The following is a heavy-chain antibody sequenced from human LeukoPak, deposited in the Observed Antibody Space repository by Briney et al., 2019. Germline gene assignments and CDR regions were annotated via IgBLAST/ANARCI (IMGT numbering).Heavy chain of an antibody. J-gene: IGHJ3*02. CDR1: RGTFSSYA. CDR3: ARDAGKWAAAGPDAFDI. Sequence: SVKVSCKASRGTFSSYAISWVRQAPGQGLEWMGGIIPIFGTANYAQKFQGRVTITADESTSTAYMELSSLRSEDTAVYYCARDAGKWAAAGPDAFDIWGQGTMVTVSS. D-gene: IGHD6-13*01. CDR2: IIPIFGTA. V-gene: IGHV1-69*13.